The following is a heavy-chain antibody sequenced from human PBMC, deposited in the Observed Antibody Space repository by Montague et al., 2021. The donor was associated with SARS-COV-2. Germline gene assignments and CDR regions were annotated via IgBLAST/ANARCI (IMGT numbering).Heavy chain of an antibody. Sequence: SETLSLTCAVSGGSFSGFSWNWIRQPPGKGLQWIGEINPSGSPNYTPSLKSRVTISADTSKNLFSLKLSSVTAADTGLYYCASYSLPRGESSLFRRKVPHYYFDSWGQGALVTVSS. V-gene: IGHV4-34*01. CDR1: GGSFSGFS. J-gene: IGHJ4*02. D-gene: IGHD2-15*01. CDR2: INPSGSP. CDR3: ASYSLPRGESSLFRRKVPHYYFDS.